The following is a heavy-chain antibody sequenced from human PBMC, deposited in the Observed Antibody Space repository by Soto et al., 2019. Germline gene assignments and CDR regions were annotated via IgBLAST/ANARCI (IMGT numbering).Heavy chain of an antibody. D-gene: IGHD6-19*01. CDR3: ARDRGIAVAGTWPFDY. CDR2: IYTSGST. V-gene: IGHV4-4*07. J-gene: IGHJ4*02. Sequence: SETLSLTCTVSGGSISSYYWSWIRQPAGKGLEWIGRIYTSGSTNYNPSLKSRVTMSVDTSKNQFSLKLSSVTAADTAVYYCARDRGIAVAGTWPFDYWGQGTLVTSPQ. CDR1: GGSISSYY.